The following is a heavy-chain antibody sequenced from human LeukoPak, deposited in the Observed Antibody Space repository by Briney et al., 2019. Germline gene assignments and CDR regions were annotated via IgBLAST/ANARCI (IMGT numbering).Heavy chain of an antibody. CDR1: GGSISSGGYS. CDR3: ARDRITGTTVGAFDI. J-gene: IGHJ3*02. D-gene: IGHD1-7*01. Sequence: SQTLSLTCAVSGGSISSGGYSWSWIRQPPGKGLEWIGYIYHSGSTYYNPSLKSRVTISVDRSKNQFSLKLSSVTAADTAVYYCARDRITGTTVGAFDIWGQGTMVTDSS. CDR2: IYHSGST. V-gene: IGHV4-30-2*01.